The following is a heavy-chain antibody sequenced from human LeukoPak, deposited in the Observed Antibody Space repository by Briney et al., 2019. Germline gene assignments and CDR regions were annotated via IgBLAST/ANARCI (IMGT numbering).Heavy chain of an antibody. CDR2: IYYSGSA. CDR1: GGSISSYY. CDR3: AGRSRSAWYYDY. V-gene: IGHV4-59*01. D-gene: IGHD6-19*01. J-gene: IGHJ4*02. Sequence: SETPSLTCTVSGGSISSYYWSWIRQPPGKGLEWIGYIYYSGSATYNPSLKSRVTISLNTSKNQFSLKLSSVTAADTALYYCAGRSRSAWYYDYWGQGTLVIVSS.